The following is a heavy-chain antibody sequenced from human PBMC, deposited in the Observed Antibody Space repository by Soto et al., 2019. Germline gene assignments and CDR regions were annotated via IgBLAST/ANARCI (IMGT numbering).Heavy chain of an antibody. CDR1: GYTFTGYY. V-gene: IGHV1-2*04. J-gene: IGHJ1*01. CDR3: ARSGYCSGGSCIEYFQH. CDR2: INPNSGGT. D-gene: IGHD2-15*01. Sequence: EASVKVSCKASGYTFTGYYMHWVRQAPGQGLEWMGWINPNSGGTNYAQKFQGWVTMTRDTSISTAYMELSRLRSDDTAVYYCARSGYCSGGSCIEYFQHWGQGTLVTVSS.